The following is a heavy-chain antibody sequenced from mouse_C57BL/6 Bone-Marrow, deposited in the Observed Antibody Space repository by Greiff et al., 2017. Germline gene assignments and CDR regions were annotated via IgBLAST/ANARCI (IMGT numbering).Heavy chain of an antibody. D-gene: IGHD4-1*01. J-gene: IGHJ1*03. Sequence: VQLQQSGAELVRPGASVKLSCTASGFNIKDYYMHWVKQRPEQGLEWIGWIDPENGDTEYASKFQGKATITADTSSNTAYLQLSSLTSEDTAVYYCNWDDWYFDVWGTGTTVTVSS. CDR1: GFNIKDYY. V-gene: IGHV14-4*01. CDR3: NWDDWYFDV. CDR2: IDPENGDT.